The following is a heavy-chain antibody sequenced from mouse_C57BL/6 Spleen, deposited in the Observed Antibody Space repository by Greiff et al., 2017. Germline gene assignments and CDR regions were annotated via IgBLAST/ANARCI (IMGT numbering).Heavy chain of an antibody. D-gene: IGHD1-1*01. J-gene: IGHJ4*01. Sequence: EVQLQQSGPELVKPGASVKIPCKASGYTFTDYNMDWVKQSHGKSLEWIGDINPNNGGTIYNQKFKGKATLTVDKSSSTAYMELRSLTSEDTAVYYCARGLFHYYGSSYEAMDYWGQGTSVTVSS. CDR1: GYTFTDYN. V-gene: IGHV1-18*01. CDR2: INPNNGGT. CDR3: ARGLFHYYGSSYEAMDY.